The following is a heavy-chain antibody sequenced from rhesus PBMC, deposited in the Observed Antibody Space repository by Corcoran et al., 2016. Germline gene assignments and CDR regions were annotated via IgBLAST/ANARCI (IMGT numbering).Heavy chain of an antibody. J-gene: IGHJ4*01. CDR2: IDGSSTST. CDR1: GGSISDSYR. D-gene: IGHD5-24*01. V-gene: IGHV4S10*01. Sequence: QVQLQESGPGVVKPSETLSLTCAASGGSISDSYRWSWIRQPPEKGLEWNGYIDGSSTSTNYNPSLKSRVTISKDTSKNQFCLKLSSVTAADTAVYYCARATAGTVKVVDYWGQGVLVTVSS. CDR3: ARATAGTVKVVDY.